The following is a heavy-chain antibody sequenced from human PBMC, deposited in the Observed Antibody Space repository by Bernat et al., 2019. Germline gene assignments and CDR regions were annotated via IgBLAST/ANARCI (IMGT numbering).Heavy chain of an antibody. V-gene: IGHV3-30*16. CDR1: GFTFSSYA. J-gene: IGHJ3*02. CDR2: ISYDGSNK. Sequence: QVQLVESGGGVVQPGRSLRLSCAASGFTFSSYAMHWVRQAPGKGLEWVAVISYDGSNKYYADSVQGRFTISRDNSKNTLYLQVNSLRAEDTAVYYCARDGTTVTTPDAFDIWGQGTMVTVSS. D-gene: IGHD4-17*01. CDR3: ARDGTTVTTPDAFDI.